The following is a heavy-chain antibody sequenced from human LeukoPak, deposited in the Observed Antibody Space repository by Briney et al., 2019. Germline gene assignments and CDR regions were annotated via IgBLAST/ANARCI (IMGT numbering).Heavy chain of an antibody. Sequence: SETLSLTCTVSGGSISSSSYYWGWIRQPPGKGLEWIGSIYYSGSTYYNPSLKSRVTISVDTSKNQFSLKLSSVTAADTAVYYCARQGSGYDWGKYYFDYWGQGTLVTVSS. V-gene: IGHV4-39*01. D-gene: IGHD3-22*01. CDR2: IYYSGST. J-gene: IGHJ4*02. CDR3: ARQGSGYDWGKYYFDY. CDR1: GGSISSSSYY.